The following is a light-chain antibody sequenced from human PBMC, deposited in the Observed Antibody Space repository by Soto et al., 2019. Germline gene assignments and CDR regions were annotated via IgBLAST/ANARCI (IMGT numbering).Light chain of an antibody. Sequence: QSALTQPASVSGSPGQLITISCSGTSSDIGTYDHVAWFQQFPGKTPKLVIYSVSDRPSGVSYRFSGSKSGNTASLTISGLQADDEAHYYCISYTVSRSYVFGTGTKVTVL. V-gene: IGLV2-14*01. CDR3: ISYTVSRSYV. CDR1: SSDIGTYDH. J-gene: IGLJ1*01. CDR2: SVS.